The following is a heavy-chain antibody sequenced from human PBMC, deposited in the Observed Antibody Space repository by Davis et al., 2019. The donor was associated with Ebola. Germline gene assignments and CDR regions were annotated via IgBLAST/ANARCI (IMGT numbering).Heavy chain of an antibody. V-gene: IGHV3-21*04. CDR1: GFTFTSYS. CDR3: ARKLDFDTFDI. Sequence: GESLKISCAASGFTFTSYSMNWVRQAPGKGLEWVSFITSSSSYIYYADSVKGRFTISRDNAKNSLYLQLNSLKAEDTALYYCARKLDFDTFDIWGLGTMVTVSS. D-gene: IGHD1-1*01. CDR2: ITSSSSYI. J-gene: IGHJ3*02.